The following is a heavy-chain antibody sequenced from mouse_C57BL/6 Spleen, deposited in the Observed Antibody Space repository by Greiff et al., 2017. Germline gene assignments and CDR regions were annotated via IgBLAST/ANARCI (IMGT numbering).Heavy chain of an antibody. CDR3: ARGDGYYWYFDV. Sequence: VKLMESGAELVKPGASVKMSCKASGYTFTTYPIEWMKQNHGKSLEWIGNFHPYNDDTKYNEKFKGKATLTVEKSSSTVYLELSRLTSDDSAVYYGARGDGYYWYFDVGGTGTTVTVSS. CDR1: GYTFTTYP. CDR2: FHPYNDDT. J-gene: IGHJ1*03. V-gene: IGHV1-47*01. D-gene: IGHD2-3*01.